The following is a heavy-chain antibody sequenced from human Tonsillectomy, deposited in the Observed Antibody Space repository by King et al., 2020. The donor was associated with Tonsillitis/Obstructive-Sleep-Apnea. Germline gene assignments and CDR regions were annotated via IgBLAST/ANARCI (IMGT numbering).Heavy chain of an antibody. J-gene: IGHJ3*02. CDR2: IYYSGSS. Sequence: QLQESGPGLVKPSETLSLTCTVSGGSISSYYWSWIRQPPGKGLECIGYIYYSGSSNYNPSLKSRVTMSVDTSKNQFSLKLNSVTAADTAVYYCAREGAVMNAFDIWGQGTMVTVSS. D-gene: IGHD2-8*01. CDR1: GGSISSYY. V-gene: IGHV4-59*01. CDR3: AREGAVMNAFDI.